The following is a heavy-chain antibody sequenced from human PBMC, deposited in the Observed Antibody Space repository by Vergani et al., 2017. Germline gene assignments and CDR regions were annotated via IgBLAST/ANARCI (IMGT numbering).Heavy chain of an antibody. CDR1: GGSISSRCYY. CDR2: IYYSGST. CDR3: ARKDYYGSGTFDY. Sequence: QLQLQESGPGLVKPSETLSLTCTVSGGSISSRCYYLGWIRQPPGKGLEWIGSIYYSGSTYYNPSLKSRVTISVDTSKNQFSLKLSSVTAADTAVYYCARKDYYGSGTFDYWGQGTLVTVSS. D-gene: IGHD3-10*01. V-gene: IGHV4-39*01. J-gene: IGHJ4*02.